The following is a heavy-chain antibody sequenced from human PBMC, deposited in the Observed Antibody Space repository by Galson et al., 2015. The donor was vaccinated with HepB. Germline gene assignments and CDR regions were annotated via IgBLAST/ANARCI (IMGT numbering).Heavy chain of an antibody. Sequence: SLRLSCAASGFTFSSYAMSWVRQAPGKGLEWVSGISNSGGSTYYADSVKGRFTISRDNSKNTLYLQMNSLRAEDTAVYYCAKDVMRGGITASGAGDFWGQGTLVTVSS. CDR2: ISNSGGST. CDR3: AKDVMRGGITASGAGDF. D-gene: IGHD6-13*01. CDR1: GFTFSSYA. V-gene: IGHV3-23*01. J-gene: IGHJ4*02.